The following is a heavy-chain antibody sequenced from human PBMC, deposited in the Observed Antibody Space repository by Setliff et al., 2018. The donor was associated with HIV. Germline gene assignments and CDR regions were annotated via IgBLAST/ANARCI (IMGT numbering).Heavy chain of an antibody. CDR2: INPGSGDT. CDR1: GYTFTNYY. CDR3: ARVLSVTMIRGAHGY. D-gene: IGHD3-10*01. J-gene: IGHJ4*02. V-gene: IGHV1-2*02. Sequence: ASVKVSCKASGYTFTNYYIHWVRQAPGQGLEWMGWINPGSGDTNYAQKFQGRVTMTSDTSTRTVYMELSSLTSDDTAVYFCARVLSVTMIRGAHGYWGQGTLVTVS.